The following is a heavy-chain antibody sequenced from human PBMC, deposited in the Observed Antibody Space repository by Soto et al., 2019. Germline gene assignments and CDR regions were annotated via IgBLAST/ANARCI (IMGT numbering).Heavy chain of an antibody. CDR1: GGTFSSYA. CDR2: IIPIFGTA. CDR3: ARGRREITKTPPPYFDY. J-gene: IGHJ4*02. Sequence: QVQLVQSGAEVKKPGSSVKVSCKASGGTFSSYAISWVRQAPGQGLEWMGGIIPIFGTANYAQKFQGRVTITADESTSTAYMELSSLRSEDTAVYYCARGRREITKTPPPYFDYWGQGTLVTVSS. V-gene: IGHV1-69*01. D-gene: IGHD3-10*01.